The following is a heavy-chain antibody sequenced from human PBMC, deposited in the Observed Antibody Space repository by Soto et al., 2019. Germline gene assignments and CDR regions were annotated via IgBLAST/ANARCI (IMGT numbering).Heavy chain of an antibody. CDR2: INHSGGYS. Sequence: PGGSLRLSCTASEVTFSTYPMTWVRQAPGKGLEWVSSINHSGGYSAYADSVKGRFTISRDNSKNTLYLQMNSLRAEDTAVYFCAKDAPRICVWGQGTTVTVSS. CDR3: AKDAPRICV. J-gene: IGHJ6*02. CDR1: EVTFSTYP. V-gene: IGHV3-23*01.